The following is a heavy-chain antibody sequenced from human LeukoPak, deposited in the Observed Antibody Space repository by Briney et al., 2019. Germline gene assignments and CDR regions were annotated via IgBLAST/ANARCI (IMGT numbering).Heavy chain of an antibody. Sequence: SETLSLTCTVSGGSISSYYWTWIRQPPGKGLEWIGYIFYSGSTNYNPSLKSRLTISVDTSKNQFSLKLSSVAAADTAVYYCARLRGNYFPDYWGQGTLVTVSS. V-gene: IGHV4-59*01. CDR1: GGSISSYY. J-gene: IGHJ4*02. D-gene: IGHD4-11*01. CDR2: IFYSGST. CDR3: ARLRGNYFPDY.